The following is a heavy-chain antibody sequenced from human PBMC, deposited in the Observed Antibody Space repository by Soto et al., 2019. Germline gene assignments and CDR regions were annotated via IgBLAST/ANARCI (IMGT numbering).Heavy chain of an antibody. V-gene: IGHV1-46*01. J-gene: IGHJ3*02. CDR2: INPSGSIT. Sequence: ASVKVSCKASGYSFINYYMHWVRQASGQGLQWMGIINPSGSITTYAQKFQGRVIMTRDTSTSAVYMELSSLTSDDTAVYYCASTIGGRYNAFNIWGQGTMVTV. D-gene: IGHD1-26*01. CDR3: ASTIGGRYNAFNI. CDR1: GYSFINYY.